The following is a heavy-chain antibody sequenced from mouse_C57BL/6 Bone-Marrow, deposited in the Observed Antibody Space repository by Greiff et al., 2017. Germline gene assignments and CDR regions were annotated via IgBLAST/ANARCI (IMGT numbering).Heavy chain of an antibody. D-gene: IGHD2-3*01. V-gene: IGHV1-42*01. J-gene: IGHJ2*01. CDR2: NNPSTGGT. Sequence: EVQLQQSGPELVKPGASVKISCKASGYSFTGYYMNWVKQSPEKSLEWIGENNPSTGGTTYNQKFKAKATLTVDKSSSTAYMQLKSLTSEDSAVYYCARSMMVTTTNWVNFDYWGQGTTLTVSS. CDR1: GYSFTGYY. CDR3: ARSMMVTTTNWVNFDY.